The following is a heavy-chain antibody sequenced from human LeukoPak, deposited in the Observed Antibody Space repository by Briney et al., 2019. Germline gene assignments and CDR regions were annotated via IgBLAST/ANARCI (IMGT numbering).Heavy chain of an antibody. Sequence: GRSLRLSCAASGFTFDDYAMHWVRQAPGKGLEWVSGISWNSGSIGYADSVKGRFTISRDNAKNFLYLQMNSLRAEDTALYYCAKESVVVVAATFSDYYYGMDVWGQGTTVTVSS. CDR1: GFTFDDYA. V-gene: IGHV3-9*01. D-gene: IGHD2-15*01. CDR2: ISWNSGSI. CDR3: AKESVVVVAATFSDYYYGMDV. J-gene: IGHJ6*02.